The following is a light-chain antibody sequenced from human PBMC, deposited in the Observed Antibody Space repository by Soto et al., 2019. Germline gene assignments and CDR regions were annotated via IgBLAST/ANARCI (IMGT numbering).Light chain of an antibody. CDR2: GNN. J-gene: IGLJ2*01. CDR3: QSYDSTLRGLVA. CDR1: SSNIGATSD. V-gene: IGLV1-40*01. Sequence: QSALTQPASVSGSPGQSITISCTGSSSNIGATSDVHWYQQLPGAAPKLLIYGNNNRPSGVPARFSGSKSGTSASLAITGLQVEDEADYYCQSYDSTLRGLVAFGGGTKLTVL.